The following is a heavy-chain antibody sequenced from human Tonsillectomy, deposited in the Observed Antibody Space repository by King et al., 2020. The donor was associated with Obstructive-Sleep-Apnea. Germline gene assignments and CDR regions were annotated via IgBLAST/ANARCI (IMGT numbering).Heavy chain of an antibody. V-gene: IGHV4-34*01. D-gene: IGHD3-3*01. Sequence: VQLQQWGAGLLKPSETLSLTCAVYGGSFIGHYWTWIRQSPGKGLEWIGEINSGGSTNYNPSLKSRISMSIDISKNQFSLRLSSVTAADTAMYYCARGGTIFGVEPLNYWGQGNLVTVSS. CDR3: ARGGTIFGVEPLNY. J-gene: IGHJ4*02. CDR2: INSGGST. CDR1: GGSFIGHY.